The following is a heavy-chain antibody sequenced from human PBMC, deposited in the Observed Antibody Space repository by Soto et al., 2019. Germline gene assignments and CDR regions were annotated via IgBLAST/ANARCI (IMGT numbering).Heavy chain of an antibody. J-gene: IGHJ6*02. D-gene: IGHD5-18*01. V-gene: IGHV1-2*02. Sequence: ASVKVSCKASGYSFTGYYIQWVRQAPGQGLEWMGWSNPNSGDTNYAQKFQGRVTMTRDTSIRTAYMELSRLKFDDTAVYYCGRSAIVYGYGYAMDVWGQGTTVTVSS. CDR2: SNPNSGDT. CDR3: GRSAIVYGYGYAMDV. CDR1: GYSFTGYY.